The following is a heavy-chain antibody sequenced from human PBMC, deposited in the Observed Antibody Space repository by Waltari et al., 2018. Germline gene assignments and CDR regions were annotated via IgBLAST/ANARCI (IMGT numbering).Heavy chain of an antibody. J-gene: IGHJ6*02. V-gene: IGHV4-34*02. CDR1: GGSFRGYY. CDR2: INHAGYT. Sequence: QVQLQQWGAGLLQSSETLSLTCAAYGGSFRGYYWGWVRQPPGKGLEWIGEINHAGYTNHNPSLRSRVTMSADTSKSQFSLKLNSVTAADTAVYYCVRLEDCTGPGGHCYSGDPFALDVWGQGTTVTVSS. CDR3: VRLEDCTGPGGHCYSGDPFALDV. D-gene: IGHD2-15*01.